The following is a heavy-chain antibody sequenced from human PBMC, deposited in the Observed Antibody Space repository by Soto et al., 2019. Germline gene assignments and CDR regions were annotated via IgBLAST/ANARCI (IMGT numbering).Heavy chain of an antibody. D-gene: IGHD6-13*01. J-gene: IGHJ6*02. Sequence: ASVKVSCKASGYTFTSYGISWVRQAPGQGLEWMGWISAYNGNTNYAQKLQGRVTMTTDTSTSTAYMELRSLRSDDTAVYYCARVPAAGQFYYYYGMDVWGQGTKVTVSS. CDR1: GYTFTSYG. CDR3: ARVPAAGQFYYYYGMDV. V-gene: IGHV1-18*01. CDR2: ISAYNGNT.